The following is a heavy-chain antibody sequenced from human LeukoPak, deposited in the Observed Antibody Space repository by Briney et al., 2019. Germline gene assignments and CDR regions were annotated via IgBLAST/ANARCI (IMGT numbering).Heavy chain of an antibody. CDR1: GFTFSSYG. V-gene: IGHV3-30*02. D-gene: IGHD6-13*01. CDR3: AKDQGYSVSEGYFDY. Sequence: TGGSLRLSCAASGFTFSSYGMHWVRQAPGKGLEWVAFIRYDGSNKYYADSVKGRFTISRDNSKNTLYLQMNSLRAEDTAVYYCAKDQGYSVSEGYFDYWGQGTLVTVSS. CDR2: IRYDGSNK. J-gene: IGHJ4*02.